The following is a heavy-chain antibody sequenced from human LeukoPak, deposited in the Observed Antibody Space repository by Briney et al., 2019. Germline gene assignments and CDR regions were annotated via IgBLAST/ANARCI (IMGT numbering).Heavy chain of an antibody. Sequence: SETLSLTCTVSGGSISSSSYYWGWIRQPPGRGLEWIGSIYYSGSTYYNPSLKSRVTISVDTSKNQFSPKLSSVTAADTAVYYCARDAGTCSSTSCSDYLDFWGQGTQVTVSS. CDR3: ARDAGTCSSTSCSDYLDF. CDR1: GGSISSSSYY. D-gene: IGHD2-2*01. J-gene: IGHJ4*02. V-gene: IGHV4-39*07. CDR2: IYYSGST.